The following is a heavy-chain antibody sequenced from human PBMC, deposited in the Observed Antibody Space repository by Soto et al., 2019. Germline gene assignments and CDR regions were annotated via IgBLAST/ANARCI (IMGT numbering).Heavy chain of an antibody. CDR3: ARGIHCTNGVCYPHDAFDI. V-gene: IGHV4-34*01. CDR1: GGSFSGYY. J-gene: IGHJ3*02. D-gene: IGHD2-8*01. Sequence: SETLSLTCAVYGGSFSGYYWSWIRQPPGKGLEWIGEINHSGSTNYNPSLKSRVTISVETSKKQFSLKLSSVTAADTAVYYCARGIHCTNGVCYPHDAFDIWGQGTLVTVSS. CDR2: INHSGST.